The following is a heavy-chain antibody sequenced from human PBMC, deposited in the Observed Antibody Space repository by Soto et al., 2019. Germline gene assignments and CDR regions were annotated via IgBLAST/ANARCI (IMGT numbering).Heavy chain of an antibody. V-gene: IGHV1-2*02. CDR1: GYTFIGYY. J-gene: IGHJ6*02. D-gene: IGHD6-13*01. Sequence: GAAWKVSCKASGYTFIGYYMHWVRQAPGQGLEWMGWINPNSGDTNYAENFQGRVTVTRDTSISTAYMELSSLRSDDTAVYYCTSFYSSSRGEYYYYGMDVWGQGTTVTVSS. CDR2: INPNSGDT. CDR3: TSFYSSSRGEYYYYGMDV.